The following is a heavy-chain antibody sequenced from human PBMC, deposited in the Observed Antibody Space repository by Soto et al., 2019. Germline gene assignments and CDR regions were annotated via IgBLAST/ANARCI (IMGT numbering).Heavy chain of an antibody. D-gene: IGHD4-17*01. CDR2: ISSSSSYT. CDR1: GFTFSDYY. J-gene: IGHJ3*02. CDR3: ARSTTVVTHAFDI. Sequence: GALRLSCAASGFTFSDYYMSWIRQAPGKGLEWVSYISSSSSYTNYADSVKGRFTISRDNAKNSLYLQMNSLRAEDTAVYYCARSTTVVTHAFDIWGQGTMVTVSS. V-gene: IGHV3-11*06.